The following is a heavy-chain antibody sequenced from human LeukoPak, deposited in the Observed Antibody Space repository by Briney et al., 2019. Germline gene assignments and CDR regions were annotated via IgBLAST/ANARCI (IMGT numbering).Heavy chain of an antibody. CDR1: GFTFSTYW. CDR3: ARDLRAMAES. V-gene: IGHV3-74*01. D-gene: IGHD6-19*01. J-gene: IGHJ5*02. Sequence: GGSLRLSCAASGFTFSTYWMHWVRQAQGKGLLWVSRINSDGSSTTYADSVKGRLTVSRDNAKNTLYLQMNSLRADDTAVYYCARDLRAMAESWGQGTLVTVSS. CDR2: INSDGSST.